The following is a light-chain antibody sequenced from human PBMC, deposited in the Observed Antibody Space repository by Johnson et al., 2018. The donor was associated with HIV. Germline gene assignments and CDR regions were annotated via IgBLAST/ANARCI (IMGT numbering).Light chain of an antibody. J-gene: IGLJ1*01. CDR2: DNN. Sequence: QSVLTQPPSVSAAPGQKVTISCSGSSSNIENYYVSWYQHHPGTAPKLVIHDNNKRPSEIPDRFSGSKSGTSATLGITGLQTGDEADYYCGTWDSSLSAGGANYVFGTGTKVTVL. CDR1: SSNIENYY. V-gene: IGLV1-51*01. CDR3: GTWDSSLSAGGANYV.